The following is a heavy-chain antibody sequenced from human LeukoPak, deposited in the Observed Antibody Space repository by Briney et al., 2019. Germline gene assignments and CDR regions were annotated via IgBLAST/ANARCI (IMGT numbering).Heavy chain of an antibody. V-gene: IGHV5-51*01. CDR1: GSSFARYW. J-gene: IGHJ4*02. CDR2: IYPGDSDT. Sequence: RGEPLTISSKASGSSFARYWIGWVRHLSPKGLEWKRIIYPGDSDTRYSPSFQGQVTISADKSISTAYLQWSSLKASDTAMYYCARPATVSKRYYYDSSGYYGEYYFDYWGQGTLVTVSS. CDR3: ARPATVSKRYYYDSSGYYGEYYFDY. D-gene: IGHD3-22*01.